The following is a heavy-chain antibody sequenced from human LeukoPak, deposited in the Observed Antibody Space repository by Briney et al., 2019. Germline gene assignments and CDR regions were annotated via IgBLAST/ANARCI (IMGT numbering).Heavy chain of an antibody. CDR3: ARSGRVLNWFDP. CDR1: GFTFSSYE. CDR2: ISSSGSTI. J-gene: IGHJ5*02. Sequence: GGSLRLSCAASGFTFSSYEMNWVRQAPGKGLELVSYISSSGSTIYYADSVKGRFTISRDNAKNSLYLQMNSLRAEDTAVYYCARSGRVLNWFDPWGQETLVTVSS. D-gene: IGHD3-10*01. V-gene: IGHV3-48*03.